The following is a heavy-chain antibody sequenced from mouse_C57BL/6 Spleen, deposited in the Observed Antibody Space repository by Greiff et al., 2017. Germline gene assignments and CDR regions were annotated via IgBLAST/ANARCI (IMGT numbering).Heavy chain of an antibody. V-gene: IGHV1-42*01. CDR1: GYSFTGYY. J-gene: IGHJ2*01. Sequence: VQLQQSGPELVKPGASVKISCKASGYSFTGYYMNWVKQSPEKSLEWIGEINPSTGGTTYNQKFKAKATLTVDKSSSTAYMQLKSLTSEDSAVYYCARWDDGYPYWGQGTTLTVSS. CDR3: ARWDDGYPY. D-gene: IGHD2-3*01. CDR2: INPSTGGT.